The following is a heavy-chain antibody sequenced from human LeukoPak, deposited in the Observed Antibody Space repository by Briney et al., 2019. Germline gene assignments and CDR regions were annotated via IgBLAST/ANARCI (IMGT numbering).Heavy chain of an antibody. J-gene: IGHJ4*02. Sequence: SQTLSLTCTVSGGSISSGGYYWSWIRQHPGKGLEWIGYIYYSGSTYYNPSLKSRVTISVDTSNNQFSLKLSSVTAADTAVYYCARVRGFYDSSGYYPYYFDYWGQGTLVTVSS. D-gene: IGHD3-22*01. CDR1: GGSISSGGYY. CDR3: ARVRGFYDSSGYYPYYFDY. CDR2: IYYSGST. V-gene: IGHV4-31*03.